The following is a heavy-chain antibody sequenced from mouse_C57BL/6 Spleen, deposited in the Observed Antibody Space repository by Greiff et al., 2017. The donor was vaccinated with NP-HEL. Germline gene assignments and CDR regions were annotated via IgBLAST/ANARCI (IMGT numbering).Heavy chain of an antibody. CDR1: GFTFSSYA. D-gene: IGHD1-1*01. CDR3: TRDRHYYGSSYDYAMDY. J-gene: IGHJ4*01. V-gene: IGHV5-9-1*02. Sequence: DVQLVESGEGLVKPGGSLKLSCAASGFTFSSYAMSWVRQTPEKRLEWVAFISSGGDYIYYADTVKGRFTISRDNARNTLYLQMSSLKSEGTAMYYCTRDRHYYGSSYDYAMDYWGQGTSVTVSS. CDR2: ISSGGDYI.